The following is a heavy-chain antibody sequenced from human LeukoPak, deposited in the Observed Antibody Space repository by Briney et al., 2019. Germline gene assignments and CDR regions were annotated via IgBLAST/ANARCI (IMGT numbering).Heavy chain of an antibody. D-gene: IGHD3-10*01. J-gene: IGHJ5*02. CDR3: ARDFGMVRGAANWFDP. Sequence: PGRSLRLSCAASGFTFSSYSMNWVRQAPGKGLEWVSSISSSSSYIYYADSVKGRFTISRDNAKNSLYLQMNSLRAEDTAVYYCARDFGMVRGAANWFDPWGQGTLVTVSS. CDR1: GFTFSSYS. CDR2: ISSSSSYI. V-gene: IGHV3-21*01.